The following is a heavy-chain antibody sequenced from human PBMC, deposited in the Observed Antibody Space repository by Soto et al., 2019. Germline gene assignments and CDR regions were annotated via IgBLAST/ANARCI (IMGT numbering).Heavy chain of an antibody. CDR2: INSDGSNT. V-gene: IGHV3-74*01. J-gene: IGHJ4*02. Sequence: HPGGSLRLSCTASGFTFSNYWMHWVRQTPGKGLMWVSRINSDGSNTFYADSVKGRFTISRDNARSTLFLQMNSLRADDTAIYYCASPYGDYNNFWGQGTLVTVS. CDR1: GFTFSNYW. D-gene: IGHD4-17*01. CDR3: ASPYGDYNNF.